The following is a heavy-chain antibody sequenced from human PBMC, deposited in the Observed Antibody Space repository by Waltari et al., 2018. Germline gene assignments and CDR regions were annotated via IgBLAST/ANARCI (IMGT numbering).Heavy chain of an antibody. Sequence: QVQLVESGGGVVQPGGSLRLSCAASGFTFSSYGMHWVRQAPGKGLEWVAFIRYDGSNKYYADSVKGRFTISRDNSKNTLYLQMNSLRAEDTAVYYCASWGYCSGGSCYNYYYYYMDVWGKGTTVTVSS. V-gene: IGHV3-30*02. J-gene: IGHJ6*03. CDR1: GFTFSSYG. CDR2: IRYDGSNK. CDR3: ASWGYCSGGSCYNYYYYYMDV. D-gene: IGHD2-15*01.